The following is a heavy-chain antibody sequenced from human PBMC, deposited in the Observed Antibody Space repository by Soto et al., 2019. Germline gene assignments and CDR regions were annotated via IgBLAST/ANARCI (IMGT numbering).Heavy chain of an antibody. D-gene: IGHD2-15*01. CDR2: IKPISDIT. V-gene: IGHV1-69*13. Sequence: SVKVSCQASGDTFGRFTIHWVRQAPGQGLEWMGGIKPISDITNYAQRFQGRVTFTADASTSTVYLELSSLRSEDTAMYYCARGNNKIHILLGFWFDSWGQGTLVTVSS. CDR1: GDTFGRFT. J-gene: IGHJ5*01. CDR3: ARGNNKIHILLGFWFDS.